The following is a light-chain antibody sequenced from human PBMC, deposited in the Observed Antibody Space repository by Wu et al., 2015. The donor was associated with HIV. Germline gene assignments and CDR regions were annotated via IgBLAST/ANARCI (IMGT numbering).Light chain of an antibody. CDR1: QSISSSY. CDR3: QQHAGSPRT. V-gene: IGKV3-20*01. J-gene: IGKJ1*01. Sequence: DIVLTQSPGTLSLSPGERATLSCRASQSISSSYVTWYQHKPGQAPRLLIYGASTRATGIPDRFSGSGSGTDFILTITRLEPEDFAVYYCQQHAGSPRTF. CDR2: GAS.